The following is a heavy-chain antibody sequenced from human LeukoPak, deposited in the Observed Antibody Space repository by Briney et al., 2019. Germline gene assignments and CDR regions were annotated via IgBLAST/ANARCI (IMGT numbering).Heavy chain of an antibody. D-gene: IGHD3-3*01. CDR3: ATSYDAKTAPYDL. J-gene: IGHJ5*02. Sequence: PSETLSLTCTVSGGSISSYCWTWVRQPPGKGLEWIGYIYTSGTTDHNPSLRSRLARSVDTSRNQLSLELRFLTAADTAVYYCATSYDAKTAPYDLWGQGTLVTVSS. CDR1: GGSISSYC. V-gene: IGHV4-4*09. CDR2: IYTSGTT.